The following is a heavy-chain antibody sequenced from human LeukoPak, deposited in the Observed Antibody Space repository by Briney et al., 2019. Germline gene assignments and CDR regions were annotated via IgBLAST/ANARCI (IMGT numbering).Heavy chain of an antibody. CDR3: ARRDSSGYYRFDY. CDR2: IYYSGST. J-gene: IGHJ4*02. CDR1: GGSISSSSYY. V-gene: IGHV4-39*01. Sequence: NASETLSLTCTVSGGSISSSSYYWGWTRQPPGKGLEWIGSIYYSGSTYYNPSLKSRVTISVDTSKNQFSLKLSSVTAADTAVYYCARRDSSGYYRFDYWGQGTLVTVSS. D-gene: IGHD3-22*01.